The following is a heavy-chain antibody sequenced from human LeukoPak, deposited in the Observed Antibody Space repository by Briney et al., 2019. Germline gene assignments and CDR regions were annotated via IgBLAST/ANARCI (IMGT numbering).Heavy chain of an antibody. CDR1: GGSIGSYY. CDR2: IYYSGST. J-gene: IGHJ6*03. D-gene: IGHD3-9*01. Sequence: RPSETLSLTCTVSGGSIGSYYWSWIRQPPGKGLEWIGYIYYSGSTNYNPSLKSRVTISVDTSKNQFSLKLSSVTAADTAVYYCARASQDYDILTGYSYYYMDVWGKGTTVTVSS. V-gene: IGHV4-59*01. CDR3: ARASQDYDILTGYSYYYMDV.